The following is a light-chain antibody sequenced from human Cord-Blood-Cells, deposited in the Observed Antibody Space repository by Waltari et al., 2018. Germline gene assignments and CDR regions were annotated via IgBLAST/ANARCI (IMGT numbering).Light chain of an antibody. CDR1: QSISSW. V-gene: IGKV1-5*03. J-gene: IGKJ4*01. CDR3: QQYNSYIT. CDR2: KAS. Sequence: DVQMTQSPSTLSASVGARVTITCRASQSISSWLAWYQQKPGKAPKLLIYKASSLESGVPSRFSGSGSGTEFTLTIRSLQPDDFATYYCQQYNSYITFGGGTK.